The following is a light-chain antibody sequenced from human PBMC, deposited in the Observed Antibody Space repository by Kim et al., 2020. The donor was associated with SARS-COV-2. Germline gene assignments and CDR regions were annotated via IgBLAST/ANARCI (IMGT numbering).Light chain of an antibody. V-gene: IGLV2-11*01. Sequence: QSALTQPRSVSGSPGQSVTISCTGTSSDVGGYNYVSWYQHHPGKAPKLMIYAVTKRPSGVPDRFSGSKSGNTASLTISGLQAEDEADYYCCSYAGTNPSTLFGTGTKVTVL. CDR2: AVT. J-gene: IGLJ1*01. CDR3: CSYAGTNPSTL. CDR1: SSDVGGYNY.